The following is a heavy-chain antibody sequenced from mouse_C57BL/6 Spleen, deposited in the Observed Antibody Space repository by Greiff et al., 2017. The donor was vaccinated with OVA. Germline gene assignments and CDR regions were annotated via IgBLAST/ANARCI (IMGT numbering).Heavy chain of an antibody. CDR2: ISYDGSN. Sequence: EVQLQESGPGLVKPSQSLSLTCSVTGYSITSGYYWNWIRQFPGNKLEWMGYISYDGSNNYNPSLKNRISITRDTSKNQFFLKLNSVTTEDTATYYCARGSSRYAMDYWGQRTSVTVSS. CDR1: GYSITSGYY. V-gene: IGHV3-6*01. J-gene: IGHJ4*01. CDR3: ARGSSRYAMDY. D-gene: IGHD1-1*01.